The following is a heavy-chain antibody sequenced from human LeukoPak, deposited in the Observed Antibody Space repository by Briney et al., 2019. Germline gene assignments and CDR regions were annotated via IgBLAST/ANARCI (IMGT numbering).Heavy chain of an antibody. Sequence: PGGSLRLSCAASGFTFSSYGMHWVRQAPGKGLEWVAVISYDGSNKYYADSVKGRFTISRDNSKNTLYLQMNSLRAEDTAVYYCAKGKGGQWLRLVLSSGWYFDYWGQGTLVTVSS. CDR1: GFTFSSYG. CDR3: AKGKGGQWLRLVLSSGWYFDY. J-gene: IGHJ4*02. CDR2: ISYDGSNK. V-gene: IGHV3-30*18. D-gene: IGHD5-12*01.